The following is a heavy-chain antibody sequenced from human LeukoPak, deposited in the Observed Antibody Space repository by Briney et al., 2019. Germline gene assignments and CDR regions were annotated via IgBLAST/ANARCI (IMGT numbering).Heavy chain of an antibody. CDR1: GFTFSSYG. V-gene: IGHV3-33*06. Sequence: GGSLRLSCAASGFTFSSYGMHWVRQAPGKGLEWVAVIWYDGSNKYYADSVKGRFTISRDNSKNTLYLQMNSLRAEDTAVYYCAKIRFLEGTTDYWGQGTLVTVSS. CDR3: AKIRFLEGTTDY. D-gene: IGHD3-3*01. CDR2: IWYDGSNK. J-gene: IGHJ4*02.